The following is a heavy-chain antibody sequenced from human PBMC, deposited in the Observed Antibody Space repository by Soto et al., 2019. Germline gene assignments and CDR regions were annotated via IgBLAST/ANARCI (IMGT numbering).Heavy chain of an antibody. D-gene: IGHD3-3*01. V-gene: IGHV4-59*08. Sequence: SETLSLTCTVSGGSISSYYWSWIRQPPGKGLEWIGYIYYSGSTNYNPSLKSRVTISVDTSKNQFSLKLSSVTAADTAVYYCARLYYDFWSGYTYYYYYYMDVWGKGTTVTVS. CDR3: ARLYYDFWSGYTYYYYYYMDV. CDR2: IYYSGST. CDR1: GGSISSYY. J-gene: IGHJ6*03.